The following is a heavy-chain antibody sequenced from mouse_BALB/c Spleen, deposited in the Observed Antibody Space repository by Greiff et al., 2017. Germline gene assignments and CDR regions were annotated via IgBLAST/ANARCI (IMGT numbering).Heavy chain of an antibody. Sequence: LQQPGSELVRPGASVKLSCKASGYTFTSYWMHWVKQRPGQGLEWIGNIYPGSGSTNYDEKFKSKATLTVDTSSSTAYMQLSSLTSEDSAVYYCTIYFDYWGQGTTLTVSS. CDR2: IYPGSGST. V-gene: IGHV1S22*01. CDR1: GYTFTSYW. J-gene: IGHJ2*01. CDR3: TIYFDY.